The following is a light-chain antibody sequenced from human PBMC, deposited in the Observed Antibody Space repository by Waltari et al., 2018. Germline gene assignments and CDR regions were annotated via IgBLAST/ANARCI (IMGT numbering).Light chain of an antibody. CDR3: VSYRSMSTPYVV. J-gene: IGLJ2*01. Sequence: QSALTQPASVSGAPGQSITISCTDTSRDGGLYQYLSWSQQRPGKAPQVIIYDVSRRPAGIPHRFSGSKSGNTASLTVSGLQAEDEADYYCVSYRSMSTPYVVFGGGTRLTVL. V-gene: IGLV2-14*03. CDR2: DVS. CDR1: SRDGGLYQY.